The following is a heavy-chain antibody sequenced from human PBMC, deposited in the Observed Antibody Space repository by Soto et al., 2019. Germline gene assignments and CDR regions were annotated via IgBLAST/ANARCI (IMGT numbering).Heavy chain of an antibody. CDR2: IIPIFGTA. CDR3: ASENLYSSSWYMRDYGMDV. D-gene: IGHD6-13*01. J-gene: IGHJ6*02. Sequence: SVKVSCKASGGTFSSYAISWVRQAPGQGLEWMGGIIPIFGTANYAQKFQGRVTITADESTSTAYMELSSLRSEDTAVYYCASENLYSSSWYMRDYGMDVWGQGTTVTVSS. CDR1: GGTFSSYA. V-gene: IGHV1-69*13.